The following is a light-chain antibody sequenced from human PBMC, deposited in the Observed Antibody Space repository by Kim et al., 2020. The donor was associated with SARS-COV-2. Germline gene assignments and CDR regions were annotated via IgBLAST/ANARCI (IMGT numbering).Light chain of an antibody. CDR3: QQYSRTPRT. CDR1: QSVGSNQ. CDR2: GAS. V-gene: IGKV3-20*01. J-gene: IGKJ1*01. Sequence: PGERATLSGRASQSVGSNQLAWYQQKPGQAPRLLLYGASTRATDIPDRFSGSGSETDFTLTISRLEPEDCAIYYCQQYSRTPRTFGQGTKVDIK.